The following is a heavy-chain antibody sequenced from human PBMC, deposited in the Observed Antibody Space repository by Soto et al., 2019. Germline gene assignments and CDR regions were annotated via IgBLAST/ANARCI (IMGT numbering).Heavy chain of an antibody. V-gene: IGHV1-69*01. CDR3: ARDRGLGFLESRAWFDP. CDR2: IIPIFGTA. CDR1: GGTFSSYA. Sequence: QVQLVQSGAEVKKPGSSVKVSCKASGGTFSSYAISWVRQAPGQGHEWMGGIIPIFGTANYAQKFQGRVTITADESTSTAYMELSSLRSEDTAVYYCARDRGLGFLESRAWFDPWGQGTLVTVSS. J-gene: IGHJ5*02. D-gene: IGHD3-3*01.